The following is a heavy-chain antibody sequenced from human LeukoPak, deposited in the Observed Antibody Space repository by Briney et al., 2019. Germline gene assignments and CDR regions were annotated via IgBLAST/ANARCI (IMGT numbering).Heavy chain of an antibody. CDR2: MNPNSGNT. CDR1: GYTSTSYD. V-gene: IGHV1-8*01. CDR3: AVTGYSSSWYGSYYYYGMDV. Sequence: ASVKVSCKASGYTSTSYDINWVRQATGQGLEWMGWMNPNSGNTGYAQKFQGRVTMTRNTSISTAYMELSSLRSEDTAVYYCAVTGYSSSWYGSYYYYGMDVWGQGTTVTVSS. D-gene: IGHD6-13*01. J-gene: IGHJ6*02.